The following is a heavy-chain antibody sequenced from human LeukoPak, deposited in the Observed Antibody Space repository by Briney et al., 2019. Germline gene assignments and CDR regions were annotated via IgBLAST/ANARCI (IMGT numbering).Heavy chain of an antibody. J-gene: IGHJ4*02. CDR1: GYTFTSYG. Sequence: ASVKVSCKASGYTFTSYGISWVRQAPGQGLEWMGWISAYNGNTNYAQKLQGRVTMITDTSTSTAYMELRSLRSDNTAVYYCARQQWLVPFDYWGQGTLVTVSS. V-gene: IGHV1-18*01. D-gene: IGHD6-19*01. CDR3: ARQQWLVPFDY. CDR2: ISAYNGNT.